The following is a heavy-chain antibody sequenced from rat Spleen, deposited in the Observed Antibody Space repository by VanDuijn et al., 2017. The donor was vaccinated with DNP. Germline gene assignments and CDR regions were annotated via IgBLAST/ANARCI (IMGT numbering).Heavy chain of an antibody. J-gene: IGHJ2*01. Sequence: EVQLVESGGGLVQPGRSMKLSCAASGFTFSSFAMAWVRQAPTKGLEWVASISYDGSDTYYRDSVKGRFTISRNIARSSLYLQMDSLRSEDTSTYYCAKDSGYDDIYYFPYYFDYWGQGVMVTVSS. V-gene: IGHV5-29*01. CDR2: ISYDGSDT. CDR1: GFTFSSFA. CDR3: AKDSGYDDIYYFPYYFDY. D-gene: IGHD1-12*02.